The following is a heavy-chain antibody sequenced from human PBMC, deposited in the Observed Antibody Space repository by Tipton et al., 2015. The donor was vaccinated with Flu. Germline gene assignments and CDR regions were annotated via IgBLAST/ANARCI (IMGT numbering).Heavy chain of an antibody. Sequence: VQLVQSGAEVKKPGESLKISCKGSGYDFTSYWIGWVRQTPGKGLEWMGIIYPTDSDTRYSPSFQGQVTISIDRFSNTAYLQWSSLKASDSGMYYCARRGDVLTGVSMGEFDYWGQGTLVTVSS. CDR3: ARRGDVLTGVSMGEFDY. V-gene: IGHV5-51*01. CDR2: IYPTDSDT. J-gene: IGHJ4*01. CDR1: GYDFTSYW. D-gene: IGHD3-9*01.